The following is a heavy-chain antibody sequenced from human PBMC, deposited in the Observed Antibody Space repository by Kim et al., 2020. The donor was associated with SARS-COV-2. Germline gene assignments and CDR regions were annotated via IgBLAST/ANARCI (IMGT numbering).Heavy chain of an antibody. J-gene: IGHJ4*02. D-gene: IGHD4-4*01. CDR3: ASDFGYNNYFFDY. V-gene: IGHV4-59*01. Sequence: YNPSLNSPVTISVKTAKNQFSLKLSSVTAADTAVYYCASDFGYNNYFFDYWGQGTLVTVSS.